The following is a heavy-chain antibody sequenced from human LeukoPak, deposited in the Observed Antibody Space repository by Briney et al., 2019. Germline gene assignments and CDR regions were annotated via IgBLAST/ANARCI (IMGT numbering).Heavy chain of an antibody. D-gene: IGHD6-13*01. Sequence: SVKVSCKASEGTFSSYAISWVRQAPGQGLEWMGRIIPILGIANYAQKFQGRVTITADKSTSTAYMELSSLRSEDTAVYYCARVPIAAAAPFDYWGQGTLVTVSS. CDR2: IIPILGIA. V-gene: IGHV1-69*04. J-gene: IGHJ4*02. CDR1: EGTFSSYA. CDR3: ARVPIAAAAPFDY.